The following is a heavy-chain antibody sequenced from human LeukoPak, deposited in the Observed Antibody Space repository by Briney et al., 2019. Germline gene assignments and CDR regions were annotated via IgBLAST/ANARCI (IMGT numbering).Heavy chain of an antibody. J-gene: IGHJ5*02. D-gene: IGHD6-13*01. V-gene: IGHV4-38-2*02. CDR2: IYHSGST. CDR3: ARPYFTSWYMNWIDP. Sequence: SHTLSPTRTLSAYSISSAYYWGWIRQPPGKGLEWLGCIYHSGSTYYNPSLKSRVTISVDTSKNQLSLKLSSVTAADTAVYCCARPYFTSWYMNWIDPWGEGTLVTVSS. CDR1: AYSISSAYY.